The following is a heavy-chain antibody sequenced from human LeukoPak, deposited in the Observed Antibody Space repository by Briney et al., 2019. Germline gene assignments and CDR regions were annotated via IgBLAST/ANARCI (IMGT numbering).Heavy chain of an antibody. CDR2: ISGSGGSR. V-gene: IGHV3-23*01. CDR1: GFSFSSYV. J-gene: IGHJ6*02. Sequence: GGSLRLSCTASGFSFSSYVMSWVRQAPGKGLEWVSGISGSGGSRYFADSVKGRFAISRDNSKNTVYLQMNSLRAEDTALYYCAKSHNWNDVYYYYGMDVWGQGTTVTVSS. D-gene: IGHD1-1*01. CDR3: AKSHNWNDVYYYYGMDV.